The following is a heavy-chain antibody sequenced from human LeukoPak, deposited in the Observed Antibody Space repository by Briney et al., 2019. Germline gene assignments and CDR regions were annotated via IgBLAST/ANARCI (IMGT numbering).Heavy chain of an antibody. V-gene: IGHV3-23*01. J-gene: IGHJ4*02. CDR2: ISGSGGST. CDR1: GFTFSSYA. D-gene: IGHD6-13*01. Sequence: GGSLRLSCAAYGFTFSSYAMSWVRQAPGKGLEWVSAISGSGGSTYYADSVKGRFTISRDNSKNTLYLQMNSLRAEDTAVYYCAKEGEYSSSWYGPFDYWGQGTLVTVSS. CDR3: AKEGEYSSSWYGPFDY.